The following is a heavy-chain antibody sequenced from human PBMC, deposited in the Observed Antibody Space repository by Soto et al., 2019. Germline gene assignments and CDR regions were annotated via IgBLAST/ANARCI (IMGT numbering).Heavy chain of an antibody. CDR2: ICTSGST. Sequence: SETLSLTCTVSCGSISSYYWSWIRQPAGKGLEWIGRICTSGSTNYNPSLKSRVTMSVDTSKNQFSLKLSSVTAADTAVYYCAREKYTIFGVANNWFDPWGKGTLVTVSS. D-gene: IGHD3-3*01. CDR3: AREKYTIFGVANNWFDP. CDR1: CGSISSYY. J-gene: IGHJ5*02. V-gene: IGHV4-4*07.